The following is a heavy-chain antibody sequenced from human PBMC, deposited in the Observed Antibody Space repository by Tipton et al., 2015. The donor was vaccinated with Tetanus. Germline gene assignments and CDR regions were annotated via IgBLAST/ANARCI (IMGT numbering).Heavy chain of an antibody. CDR3: ARGDYYGSGTYDV. CDR2: INYDGST. J-gene: IGHJ6*02. CDR1: GGTFNNYS. V-gene: IGHV4-34*01. D-gene: IGHD3-10*01. Sequence: TLSLTCAVYGGTFNNYSWTWIRQPPGKGLEWIGEINYDGSTNYSPSLKSRVTLSLDTTKKQVSLKLSSVTAADTAVYYCARGDYYGSGTYDVCGQGTTVTVPS.